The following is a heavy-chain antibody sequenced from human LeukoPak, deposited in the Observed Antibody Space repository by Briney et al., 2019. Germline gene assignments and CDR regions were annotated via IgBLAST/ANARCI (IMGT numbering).Heavy chain of an antibody. V-gene: IGHV4-59*02. CDR3: ARVPYSNTWYPDY. CDR2: VHDSGST. Sequence: PSETLSLTCTVSGGSASSFYWSWIRQAPGRGLEWIGYVHDSGSTNYNPSLKSRVTISVDTSKNQFSLKMTSVTAADTALYSCARVPYSNTWYPDYWGQGTLVTVSS. D-gene: IGHD6-13*01. J-gene: IGHJ4*02. CDR1: GGSASSFY.